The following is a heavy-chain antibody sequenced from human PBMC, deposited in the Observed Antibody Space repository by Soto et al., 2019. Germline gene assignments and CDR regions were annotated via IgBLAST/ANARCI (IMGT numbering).Heavy chain of an antibody. J-gene: IGHJ4*02. Sequence: PSETLSLTCSVSGASFSSGGYYWSWIRQHPLKGLEWIGYIYHSGTTYYNPSLESRVTISINTSENQFSLKLSSVTAADTAVYYCARWDFSTPTNNYDYWGQGALVTVX. CDR2: IYHSGTT. V-gene: IGHV4-31*03. CDR3: ARWDFSTPTNNYDY. D-gene: IGHD1-26*01. CDR1: GASFSSGGYY.